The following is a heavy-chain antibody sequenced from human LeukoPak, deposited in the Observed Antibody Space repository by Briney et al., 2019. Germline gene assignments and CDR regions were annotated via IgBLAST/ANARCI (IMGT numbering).Heavy chain of an antibody. D-gene: IGHD2-2*01. J-gene: IGHJ3*02. CDR1: GFTFSSHT. V-gene: IGHV3-23*01. CDR3: AKGDIVVVPAATDAFDI. CDR2: ISGSGGST. Sequence: GRSLRLSCAASGFTFSSHTMHWVRQAPGKGLEWVSAISGSGGSTYYADSVKGRFTISRDNSKNTLYLQMNSLRAEDTAVYYCAKGDIVVVPAATDAFDIWGQGTMVTVSS.